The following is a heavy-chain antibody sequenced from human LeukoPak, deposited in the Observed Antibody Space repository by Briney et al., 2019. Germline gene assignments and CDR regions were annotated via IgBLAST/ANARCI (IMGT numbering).Heavy chain of an antibody. CDR1: GFTFSSYD. J-gene: IGHJ3*02. CDR2: IGTAGDT. CDR3: ARGLYGSGSYYTDDAFDI. D-gene: IGHD3-10*01. Sequence: PGGSLRLSCAASGFTFSSYDMHWVRQATGKGLEWVSAIGTAGDTYYPGSVKGRFTISRENAKNSLYLQMNSLRAGDTAVYYCARGLYGSGSYYTDDAFDIWGQGTMVTVSS. V-gene: IGHV3-13*01.